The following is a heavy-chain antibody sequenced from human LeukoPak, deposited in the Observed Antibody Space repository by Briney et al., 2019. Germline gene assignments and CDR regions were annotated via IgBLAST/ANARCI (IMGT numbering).Heavy chain of an antibody. D-gene: IGHD1-26*01. Sequence: PSETLSLTCAVSGYSISSGYYWGWIRQPPGKGLEWMGSIYHSGSTYYNPSLKSRVTISVDTSKNQFSLKLSSVTAADTAVYYCARQGRVVGATGYYYYYYMDVWGKGTTVTVSS. CDR1: GYSISSGYY. CDR3: ARQGRVVGATGYYYYYYMDV. CDR2: IYHSGST. J-gene: IGHJ6*03. V-gene: IGHV4-38-2*01.